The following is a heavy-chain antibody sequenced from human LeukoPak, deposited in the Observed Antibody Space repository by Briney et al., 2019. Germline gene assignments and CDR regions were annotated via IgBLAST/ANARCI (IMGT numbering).Heavy chain of an antibody. CDR3: SRGLSDVY. J-gene: IGHJ4*02. CDR2: INHSGIT. V-gene: IGHV4-34*01. Sequence: SETLSLTCTVSGGSISSYYWTWIRQPPGKGLEWVGEINHSGITNYNPSLKSRVTISIDTSKSQFSLKLNSVTAADTAVYYCSRGLSDVYWGQGTLVTVSS. CDR1: GGSISSYY.